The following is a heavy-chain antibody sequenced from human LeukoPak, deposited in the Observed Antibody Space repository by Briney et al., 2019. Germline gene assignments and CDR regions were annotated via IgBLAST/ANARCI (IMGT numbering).Heavy chain of an antibody. CDR1: GYTFTSYY. J-gene: IGHJ3*02. CDR3: ARVTKRYYDFWSGYSDYNAFDI. D-gene: IGHD3-3*01. CDR2: INPSGGST. V-gene: IGHV1-46*01. Sequence: GASVKVSCKASGYTFTSYYMHWVRQAPGQGLEWMGIINPSGGSTSYAQKFQGRVTMTRDTSTSTVYMELSSLRSEDTAVYYCARVTKRYYDFWSGYSDYNAFDIWGQGTMVTVSS.